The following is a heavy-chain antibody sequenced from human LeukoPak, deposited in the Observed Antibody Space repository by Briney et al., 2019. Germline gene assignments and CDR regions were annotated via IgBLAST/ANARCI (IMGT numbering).Heavy chain of an antibody. J-gene: IGHJ4*02. D-gene: IGHD1-26*01. Sequence: ASVKVSCKASGYTFTVYYMHWVRQAPGQGLEWMGWINPNSGGTNYAQKFQGRVTMTRDTSISTAFMELSRLRSDDTAVYYCARIRYSGSQPFDYWGQGTLVTVSS. CDR2: INPNSGGT. CDR3: ARIRYSGSQPFDY. V-gene: IGHV1-2*02. CDR1: GYTFTVYY.